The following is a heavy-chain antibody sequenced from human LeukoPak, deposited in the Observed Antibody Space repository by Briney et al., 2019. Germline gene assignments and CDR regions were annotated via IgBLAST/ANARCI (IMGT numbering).Heavy chain of an antibody. J-gene: IGHJ4*02. CDR1: GDSFRSSPYY. D-gene: IGHD3-3*01. CDR2: IYYNGSP. Sequence: SGTLSLTCTVSGDSFRSSPYYWGWIRQPPGKGLEWIGCIYYNGSPYYNPSLKSRVTISVDTSKNQFSLKLSSVTAADTAVYYCARMEGYYDFWSGYSKYYFDYWGQGTLVTVSS. CDR3: ARMEGYYDFWSGYSKYYFDY. V-gene: IGHV4-39*07.